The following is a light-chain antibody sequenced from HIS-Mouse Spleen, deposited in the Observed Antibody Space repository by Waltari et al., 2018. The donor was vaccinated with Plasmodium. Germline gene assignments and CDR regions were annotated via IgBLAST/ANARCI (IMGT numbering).Light chain of an antibody. CDR3: SSYAGSNNLV. J-gene: IGLJ2*01. CDR2: EVI. V-gene: IGLV2-8*01. Sequence: QSALTQPPSASGSPGQSVTISCTGTSSDVGGYNYVSWYQQHPGKAPKLMIYEVIKRPSGVPYRFSGSKAGNTASLTVSGLQAEDEADYYCSSYAGSNNLVFGGGTKLTVL. CDR1: SSDVGGYNY.